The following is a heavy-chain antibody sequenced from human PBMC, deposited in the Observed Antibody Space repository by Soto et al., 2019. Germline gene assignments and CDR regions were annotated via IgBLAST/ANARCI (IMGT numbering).Heavy chain of an antibody. V-gene: IGHV2-5*02. J-gene: IGHJ4*02. D-gene: IGHD5-12*01. CDR3: AHRPNITVGYIFDY. Sequence: QITLKESSPTLVKPTQTLTLTCTFSGFSLSANGVGVGWIRQPPGKALEWLALIYWDDDHRYSPSLKSRLTITKDTSKNQVVLTMTNMDPVDTATYYCAHRPNITVGYIFDYWGQGALVTVSS. CDR2: IYWDDDH. CDR1: GFSLSANGVG.